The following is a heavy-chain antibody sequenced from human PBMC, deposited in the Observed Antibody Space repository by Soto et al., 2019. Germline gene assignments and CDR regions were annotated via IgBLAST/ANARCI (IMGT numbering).Heavy chain of an antibody. D-gene: IGHD2-2*01. V-gene: IGHV1-18*01. Sequence: GXSVKVCCRASGYTLSCYGVSWVRQAPGQGLEWMAWISGFNGNPNYAQKFQGRVTLTTDTSTSTAYMELRSLRSDDTAVYYCARDVIKVPSVRRRLDVWGQGTTVTASS. CDR1: GYTLSCYG. CDR2: ISGFNGNP. J-gene: IGHJ6*02. CDR3: ARDVIKVPSVRRRLDV.